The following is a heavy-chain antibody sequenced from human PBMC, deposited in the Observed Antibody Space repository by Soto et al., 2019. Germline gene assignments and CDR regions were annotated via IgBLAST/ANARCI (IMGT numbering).Heavy chain of an antibody. V-gene: IGHV1-69*13. D-gene: IGHD6-19*01. J-gene: IGHJ4*02. CDR1: GGTFSSYA. CDR2: IIPIFGTA. CDR3: ASPAVAGQRYHFDY. Sequence: SVKVSCKASGGTFSSYAISWVRQAPGQGLEWMGGIIPIFGTANYAQKFQGRVTITADESTSTAYMELSSLRSEDTAVYYCASPAVAGQRYHFDYWGQGTLVTVAS.